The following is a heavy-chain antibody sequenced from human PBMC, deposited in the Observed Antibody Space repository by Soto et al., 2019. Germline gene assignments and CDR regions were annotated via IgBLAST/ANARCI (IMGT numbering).Heavy chain of an antibody. CDR2: TIPMFATA. CDR3: ARGLFGQQWLVGFDT. J-gene: IGHJ4*02. CDR1: GGTFSNYI. Sequence: SVKVSCKASGGTFSNYIFSWVRQAPGQGLEWMGGTIPMFATAQYAQKLQGRVTITADESTTTVYMDLTSLTSDDTAVYYCARGLFGQQWLVGFDTWGQGTLVTVSS. D-gene: IGHD6-19*01. V-gene: IGHV1-69*13.